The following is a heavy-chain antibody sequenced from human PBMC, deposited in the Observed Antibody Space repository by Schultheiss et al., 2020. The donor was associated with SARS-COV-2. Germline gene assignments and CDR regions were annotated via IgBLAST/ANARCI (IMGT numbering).Heavy chain of an antibody. Sequence: GGSLRLSCAASGFTFSNAWMSWVRQAPGKGLEYVSAISGNGGSTYYADSVKGRFTISRDNSKNTLYLQMSSLRAEDTAVYYCARGRAYDSSGTYYYYGMDVWGQGTTVTVSS. D-gene: IGHD3-22*01. V-gene: IGHV3-64D*08. CDR1: GFTFSNAW. J-gene: IGHJ6*02. CDR3: ARGRAYDSSGTYYYYGMDV. CDR2: ISGNGGST.